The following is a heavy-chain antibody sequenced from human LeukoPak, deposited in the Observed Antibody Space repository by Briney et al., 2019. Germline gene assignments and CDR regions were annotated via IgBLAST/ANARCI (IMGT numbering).Heavy chain of an antibody. J-gene: IGHJ4*02. V-gene: IGHV3-33*01. Sequence: QPGGSLRLSCAASGFTFSSYGMHWVRQAPGKGLEWVAVIWYDGSNKYYADSVKGRFTISRDNSKNTLYLQMNSLRAEDTAVYYCARGDSSGYYYRPEGEYYFDYWGQGTLVTVSS. CDR1: GFTFSSYG. CDR3: ARGDSSGYYYRPEGEYYFDY. D-gene: IGHD3-22*01. CDR2: IWYDGSNK.